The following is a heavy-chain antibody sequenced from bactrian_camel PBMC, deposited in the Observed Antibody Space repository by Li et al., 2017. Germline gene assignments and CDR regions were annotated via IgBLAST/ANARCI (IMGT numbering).Heavy chain of an antibody. D-gene: IGHD2*01. CDR1: GFTFSDYQ. J-gene: IGHJ4*01. Sequence: HVQLVESGGGLVQPGGSLTLACAASGFTFSDYQMSWVRQAPGKGLEWVSSYEYSGSTWYGDSVKGRFTISQDKATNTLYLQMNSLKPDDTSMYYCAADYRRTWWYGGICADLDNRYDYWGQGTQVTVS. CDR2: YEYSGST. V-gene: IGHV3-2*01. CDR3: AADYRRTWWYGGICADLDNRYDY.